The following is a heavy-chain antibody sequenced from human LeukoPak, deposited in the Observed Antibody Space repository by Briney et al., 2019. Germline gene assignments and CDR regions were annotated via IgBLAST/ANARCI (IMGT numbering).Heavy chain of an antibody. CDR1: GNTLTEVS. CDR2: FDPANGGK. J-gene: IGHJ2*01. CDR3: VAEGCSGGICYPYFDL. V-gene: IGHV1-24*01. D-gene: IGHD2-15*01. Sequence: ASVTVSCKLSGNTLTEVSMHWVRQAPGKGLQWIGGFDPANGGKIYAQQFQGRVTMTEDTSTDTAYMELNSLRSEDTAVYYCVAEGCSGGICYPYFDLWGRGTLVIVSS.